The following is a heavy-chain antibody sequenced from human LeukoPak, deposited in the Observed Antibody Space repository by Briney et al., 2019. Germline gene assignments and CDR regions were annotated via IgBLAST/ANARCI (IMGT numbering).Heavy chain of an antibody. J-gene: IGHJ5*02. D-gene: IGHD3-22*01. CDR3: ARYPYYEDGFDP. Sequence: ASVKVSCKASGYTFTSYDINWVRQATGQGLEWMGWMNPNSGSTGYAQKFQGRVTITRNTSISTAYMELSSLRSEDTAVYYCARYPYYEDGFDPWGQGTLVTVSS. CDR1: GYTFTSYD. CDR2: MNPNSGST. V-gene: IGHV1-8*03.